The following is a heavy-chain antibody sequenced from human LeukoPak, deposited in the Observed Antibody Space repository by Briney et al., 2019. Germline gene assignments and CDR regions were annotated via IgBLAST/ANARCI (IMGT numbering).Heavy chain of an antibody. D-gene: IGHD6-19*01. J-gene: IGHJ2*01. V-gene: IGHV3-64*01. CDR3: ARDACGCGSGWHLYWYFDL. CDR1: GFTFSDYA. CDR2: ISSNGGSI. Sequence: GGSLRLSCAASGFTFSDYAMHWVRQAPGKELEYVSAISSNGGSIHYANSVKGRFTISRDNSKNTLYLQMDSLRAEDMAVYYCARDACGCGSGWHLYWYFDLWGRGTLVTVSS.